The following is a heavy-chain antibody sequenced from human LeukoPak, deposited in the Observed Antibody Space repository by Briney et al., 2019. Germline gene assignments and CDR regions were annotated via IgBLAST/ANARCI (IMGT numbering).Heavy chain of an antibody. CDR3: ARDHGYSSGWYYDYYGMDV. CDR1: GGSISSYY. CDR2: IYYSGST. V-gene: IGHV4-59*01. D-gene: IGHD6-19*01. J-gene: IGHJ6*02. Sequence: PSETLSLTCTVSGGSISSYYWSWIRRPPGKGLEWIGYIYYSGSTNYNPSLKSRVTISVDTSKNQFSLKLSSVTAADTAVYYCARDHGYSSGWYYDYYGMDVWGQGTTVTVSS.